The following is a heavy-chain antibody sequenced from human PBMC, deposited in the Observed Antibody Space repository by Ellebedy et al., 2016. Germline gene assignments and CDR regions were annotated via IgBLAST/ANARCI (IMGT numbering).Heavy chain of an antibody. CDR2: VSGSGGHT. D-gene: IGHD6-19*01. CDR3: AKDLFVDSSGFDP. J-gene: IGHJ5*02. V-gene: IGHV3-23*01. CDR1: GFTFSSYA. Sequence: GGSLRLSCAGSGFTFSSYAMSWVRQAPGKGLEWVAAVSGSGGHTYHADSGKGRFTIFRDNSKNTLYLQMNSLRADDTAIYYCAKDLFVDSSGFDPWGQGTLVTVSS.